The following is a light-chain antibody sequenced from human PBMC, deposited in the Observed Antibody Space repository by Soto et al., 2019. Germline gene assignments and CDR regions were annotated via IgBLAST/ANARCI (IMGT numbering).Light chain of an antibody. J-gene: IGLJ1*01. CDR1: SSDVGGYNY. CDR2: EVS. CDR3: SSYAGSNNYV. V-gene: IGLV2-8*01. Sequence: QSALTQPPSASGSPGQSVTISCTGTSSDVGGYNYVSWYQQHPGKAPKLMIYEVSKRPSGVPDRFSGSKFGNTASLTVSGLQTEDEADYYCSSYAGSNNYVFGIGTKLTVL.